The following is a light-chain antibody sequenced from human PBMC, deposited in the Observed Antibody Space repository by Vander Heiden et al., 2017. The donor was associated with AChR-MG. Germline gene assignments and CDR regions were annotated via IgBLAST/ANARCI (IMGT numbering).Light chain of an antibody. CDR3: QSYDTSHFWV. V-gene: IGLV6-57*02. Sequence: NFTLTQPHSTSESPGKTVILSCTGTGGNIANNYVKWYQQRPGSDPTTVIYEGNERPSGGPARFSGAIDSSTNAASLTISGLKTDDEADYYCQSYDTSHFWVFGGGTKLTVL. J-gene: IGLJ3*02. CDR2: EGN. CDR1: GGNIANNY.